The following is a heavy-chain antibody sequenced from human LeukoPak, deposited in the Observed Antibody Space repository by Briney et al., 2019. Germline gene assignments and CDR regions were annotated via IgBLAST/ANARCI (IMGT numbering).Heavy chain of an antibody. J-gene: IGHJ5*02. Sequence: GGSLRLSCAASGFTFSSYWMSWVRHAPGKGLYWVANIKQDGSEKYYVDSVKGRFTISRDSAKNSLYLQMNSLRAEDTAVYYCAREAYYYDSSGYYSGFDPWGQGTLVTVSS. CDR1: GFTFSSYW. CDR3: AREAYYYDSSGYYSGFDP. CDR2: IKQDGSEK. V-gene: IGHV3-7*01. D-gene: IGHD3-22*01.